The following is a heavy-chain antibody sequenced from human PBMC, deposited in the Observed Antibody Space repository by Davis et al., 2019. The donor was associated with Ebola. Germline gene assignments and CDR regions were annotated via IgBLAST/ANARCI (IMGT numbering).Heavy chain of an antibody. CDR3: ASFMTTVTTGWFDP. CDR2: INHSGST. J-gene: IGHJ5*02. D-gene: IGHD4-11*01. CDR1: GGSFSGYY. V-gene: IGHV4-34*01. Sequence: SETLPLTCAVYGGSFSGYYWSWIRQPPGKGLEWIGEINHSGSTNYNPSLKSRVTISVDRSKNQFSLKLSSVTAADTAVYYCASFMTTVTTGWFDPWGQGTLVTVSS.